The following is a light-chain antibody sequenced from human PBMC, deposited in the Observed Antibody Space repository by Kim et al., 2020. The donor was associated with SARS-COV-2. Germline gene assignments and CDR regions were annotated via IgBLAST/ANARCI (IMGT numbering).Light chain of an antibody. CDR3: EAWDDSLNGPV. CDR2: RND. CDR1: RSNVGRNY. Sequence: GQRFTISCSGGRSNVGRNYVYWFQYLPGTAPKLLIERNDQRPSGVPARFSGSKSGTSASLAISGLQPEDDADYYCEAWDDSLNGPVFGGGTQLTVL. J-gene: IGLJ3*02. V-gene: IGLV1-44*01.